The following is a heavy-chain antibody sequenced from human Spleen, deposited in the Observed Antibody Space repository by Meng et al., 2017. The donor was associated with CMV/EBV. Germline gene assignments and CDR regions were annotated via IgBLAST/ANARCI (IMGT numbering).Heavy chain of an antibody. J-gene: IGHJ3*01. CDR2: IFYTGTS. CDR1: GGSITSSSHF. CDR3: ARSTRYFDWLM. D-gene: IGHD3-9*01. V-gene: IGHV4-39*07. Sequence: SETLSLTCTVSGGSITSSSHFWGWIRQPPGKGLEWFASIFYTGTSYYNPSLKSRVSISVDTSKNRFSLKLTSVTAADTAFYYCARSTRYFDWLMWGQGTMVT.